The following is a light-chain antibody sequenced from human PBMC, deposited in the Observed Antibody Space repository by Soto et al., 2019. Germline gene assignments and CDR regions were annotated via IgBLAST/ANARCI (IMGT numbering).Light chain of an antibody. V-gene: IGLV1-44*01. CDR2: TTY. CDR1: DSNIGSYS. J-gene: IGLJ1*01. CDR3: AAWDDSLNGHV. Sequence: QSVLTQPHSVSVTPGPRLTASCSGSDSNIGSYSVHWFQQLPGTAPKLLISTTYQRPSGVPERFSGSKSGTSASLAISGLQSEDEADYYCAAWDDSLNGHVFGTGTKVTVL.